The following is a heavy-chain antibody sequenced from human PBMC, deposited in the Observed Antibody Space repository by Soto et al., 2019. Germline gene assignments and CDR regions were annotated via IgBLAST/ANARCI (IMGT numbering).Heavy chain of an antibody. CDR1: GYTFTSYG. D-gene: IGHD3-16*02. CDR3: AREIRMITFGGVIVRSYYYGMDV. Sequence: VASVKVSCKASGYTFTSYGISWVRQAPGQGLEWMGWISAYNGNTNYAQKLQGRVTMTTDTSTSTAYMELRSLRSDDTAVYYCAREIRMITFGGVIVRSYYYGMDVWGQGTTVTVSS. V-gene: IGHV1-18*01. CDR2: ISAYNGNT. J-gene: IGHJ6*02.